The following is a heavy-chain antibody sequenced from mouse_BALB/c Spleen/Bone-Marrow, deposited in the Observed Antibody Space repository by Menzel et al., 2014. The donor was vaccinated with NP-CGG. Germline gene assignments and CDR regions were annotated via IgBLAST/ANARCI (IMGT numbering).Heavy chain of an antibody. CDR1: GFTFXSFG. D-gene: IGHD2-14*01. V-gene: IGHV5-17*02. CDR3: ARDVPLYDVGYFDY. Sequence: EVQVVESGGGLVQPGGSRKLSCAASGFTFXSFGMHWVRQAPEKGLEWVAYISSGSSTIYYADTVKGRFTISRDNPKNTLFLQMTSLRSEDTAMYYCARDVPLYDVGYFDYWGQGTTPTVSS. J-gene: IGHJ2*01. CDR2: ISSGSSTI.